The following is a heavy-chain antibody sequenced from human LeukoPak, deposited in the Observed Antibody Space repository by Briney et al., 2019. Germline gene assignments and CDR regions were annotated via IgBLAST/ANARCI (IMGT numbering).Heavy chain of an antibody. Sequence: SKTLSLTCTVSGGSISSGSYYWSWIRQPAGKGLEWIGRIYTSGSTNYNPSLKSRVTISVDTSKNQFSLKLSSVTAADTAVYYCAREAGDSGSPGDYWGQGTLVTVSS. D-gene: IGHD1-26*01. V-gene: IGHV4-61*02. CDR1: GGSISSGSYY. J-gene: IGHJ4*02. CDR2: IYTSGST. CDR3: AREAGDSGSPGDY.